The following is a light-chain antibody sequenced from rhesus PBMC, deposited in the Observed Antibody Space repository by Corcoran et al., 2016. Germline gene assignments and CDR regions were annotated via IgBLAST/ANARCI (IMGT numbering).Light chain of an antibody. Sequence: DIQMSQSPSSLSASVGDKVILTCRASQVIRNALVWYQQKPGKAPKILIYDASNWATGVPSRFSGSRSAIDFTLTISSLQPEDFATYFCQQTYSSPWTFGQGTKVEI. CDR3: QQTYSSPWT. CDR1: QVIRNA. CDR2: DAS. J-gene: IGKJ1*01. V-gene: IGKV1-33*01.